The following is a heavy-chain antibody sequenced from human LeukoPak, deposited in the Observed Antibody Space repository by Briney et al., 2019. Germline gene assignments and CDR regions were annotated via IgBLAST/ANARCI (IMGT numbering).Heavy chain of an antibody. Sequence: SETLSLTSADYRGSFSGYYWSWIRQPPGKGLEWIGRIYASGNTNYNPSLKSRVTMSVDTSKSKFSLKLTSVTAADTAVYYCTRDPYGGNSHEDPYYYGMDVWGQGTTVTVSS. CDR1: RGSFSGYY. J-gene: IGHJ6*02. CDR3: TRDPYGGNSHEDPYYYGMDV. D-gene: IGHD4-23*01. CDR2: IYASGNT. V-gene: IGHV4-59*10.